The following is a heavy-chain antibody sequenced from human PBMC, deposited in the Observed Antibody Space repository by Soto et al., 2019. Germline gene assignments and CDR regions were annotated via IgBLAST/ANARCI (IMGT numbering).Heavy chain of an antibody. CDR3: ARDYYGGNSRYFDL. CDR2: IYSGGST. Sequence: EVQLVESGGGLVQPGGSLRLSCAASGFTVSSHYMSWVRQAPGKGLEWVSVIYSGGSTYYTDSVKGRFTISRDNSKNTRFFLISTLREENTALYYCARDYYGGNSRYFDLWGRGTLVTVSS. CDR1: GFTVSSHY. V-gene: IGHV3-66*01. J-gene: IGHJ2*01. D-gene: IGHD2-21*02.